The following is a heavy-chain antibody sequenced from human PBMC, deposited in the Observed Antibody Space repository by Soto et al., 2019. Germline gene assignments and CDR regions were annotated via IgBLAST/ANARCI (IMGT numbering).Heavy chain of an antibody. CDR1: GGSISSYY. Sequence: SETLSLTCTVSGGSISSYYWSWIRQPPGKGLEWIGYIYYSGSTNYNPSLKSRVTISVDTSKNQFSLKLSSVTAADTAVYYCARGRNTLRYFDWLLNYYFDYWGQGTLVTVSS. J-gene: IGHJ4*02. CDR2: IYYSGST. D-gene: IGHD3-9*01. V-gene: IGHV4-59*12. CDR3: ARGRNTLRYFDWLLNYYFDY.